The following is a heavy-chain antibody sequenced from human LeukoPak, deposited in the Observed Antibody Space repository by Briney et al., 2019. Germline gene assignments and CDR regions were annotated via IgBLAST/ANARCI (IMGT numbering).Heavy chain of an antibody. J-gene: IGHJ4*02. Sequence: PGGSLRLSCAASGFTFSSYSMNWVRQAPGKGLEWVSSISSSSSYIYYADSVKGRFTISRDNAKNSLYLQMNSLRAEDTAVYYCARDPAPRVVVVPAAISTWGQGTLVTVSS. V-gene: IGHV3-21*01. CDR3: ARDPAPRVVVVPAAIST. D-gene: IGHD2-2*01. CDR2: ISSSSSYI. CDR1: GFTFSSYS.